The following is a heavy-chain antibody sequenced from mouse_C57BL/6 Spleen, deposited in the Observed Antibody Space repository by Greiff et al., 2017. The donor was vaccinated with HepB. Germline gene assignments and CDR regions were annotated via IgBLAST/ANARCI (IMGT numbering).Heavy chain of an antibody. D-gene: IGHD2-10*01. J-gene: IGHJ1*03. CDR1: GYTFTSYW. CDR3: ARNPTNCGGRYFDV. Sequence: QVQLQQPGAELVKPGASVKMSCKASGYTFTSYWITWVKQRPGQGLEWIGDIYPGSGSTNYNEKFKSKATLTVDTSSSTAYMQLSSLTSEDSAVYYCARNPTNCGGRYFDVWGTGTTVTVSS. V-gene: IGHV1-55*01. CDR2: IYPGSGST.